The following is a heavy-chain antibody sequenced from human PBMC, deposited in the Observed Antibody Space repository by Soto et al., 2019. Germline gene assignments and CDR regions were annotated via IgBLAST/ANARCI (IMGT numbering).Heavy chain of an antibody. CDR3: GRPRGGGVVVPAAIDY. D-gene: IGHD2-2*01. J-gene: IGHJ4*02. CDR2: ISSSFSDI. V-gene: IGHV3-21*01. Sequence: EVQLVESGGGLVKPGGSLRLSCAASGFPFSSYSMNWVRQAPGKGLEWVSSISSSFSDIYYADSVKGRFTISRDNAKNSLYLQRNSLGAEDTAVYYCGRPRGGGVVVPAAIDYWGQGTLVTVSS. CDR1: GFPFSSYS.